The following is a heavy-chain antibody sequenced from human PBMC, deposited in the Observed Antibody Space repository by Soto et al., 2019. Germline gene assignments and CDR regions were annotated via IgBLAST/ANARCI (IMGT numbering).Heavy chain of an antibody. J-gene: IGHJ4*02. CDR3: ARSDYGDLDY. D-gene: IGHD4-17*01. Sequence: QVQLVQSGSEVKKPGASVKVSCKASGYTFTNYDLHWVRQASGQGLEWMGWVNPKTGNTAYAQKFQGRVTMSRDTSVTAAYMELSSLTSEDTAVDFGARSDYGDLDYWGQGTRVTVSS. CDR1: GYTFTNYD. CDR2: VNPKTGNT. V-gene: IGHV1-8*01.